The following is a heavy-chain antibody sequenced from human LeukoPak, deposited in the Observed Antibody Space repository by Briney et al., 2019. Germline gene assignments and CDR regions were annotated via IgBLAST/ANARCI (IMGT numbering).Heavy chain of an antibody. V-gene: IGHV1-8*03. CDR2: MNPNSGYT. CDR1: GYTFTSCG. D-gene: IGHD5/OR15-5a*01. Sequence: GASVKVSCRASGYTFTSCGISWVRQATGQGLEWMAWMNPNSGYTGYAQKFQGRVTLTRDTSITTAFMELSSLRSEDTAVYYCARSLGEDLEAPSVWGQGTLVTVSS. CDR3: ARSLGEDLEAPSV. J-gene: IGHJ4*02.